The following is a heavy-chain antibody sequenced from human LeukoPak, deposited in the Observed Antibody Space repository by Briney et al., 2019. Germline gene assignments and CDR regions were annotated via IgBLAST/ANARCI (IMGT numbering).Heavy chain of an antibody. J-gene: IGHJ4*02. Sequence: GGSLRLSCAASGFTFSSYWMHWVRQAPGKGLVWGSRINSDWSSTSYADSVKGRFTISRDNAKNTLYLQMNSLRAEDTAVYYCARDICSGGSCYYDYWGQGTLVTVSS. D-gene: IGHD2-15*01. CDR2: INSDWSST. CDR1: GFTFSSYW. V-gene: IGHV3-74*01. CDR3: ARDICSGGSCYYDY.